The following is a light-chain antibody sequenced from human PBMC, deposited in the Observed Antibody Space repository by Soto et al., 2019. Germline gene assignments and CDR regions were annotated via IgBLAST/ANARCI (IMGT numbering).Light chain of an antibody. Sequence: EIVITQSQATVSLSPREGPTLSCWASQSVGSKLAWYQQKPGQAPRLLIFGASTRATGIPASFSGSGSGTEFTLTISSLQSEDFAVYYCQQYNNWPLTFGGGTKVDI. V-gene: IGKV3D-15*01. J-gene: IGKJ4*01. CDR3: QQYNNWPLT. CDR1: QSVGSK. CDR2: GAS.